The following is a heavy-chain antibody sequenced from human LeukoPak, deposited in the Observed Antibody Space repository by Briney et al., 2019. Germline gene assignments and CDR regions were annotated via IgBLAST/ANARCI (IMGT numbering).Heavy chain of an antibody. CDR3: AKYHSSSWYRSWFDP. CDR1: GFTFSSYS. J-gene: IGHJ5*02. V-gene: IGHV3-23*01. D-gene: IGHD6-13*01. Sequence: GGSLRLSCAASGFTFSSYSMSWVRQAPGKGLEWVSAISGSGGSTYYADSVKGRFTISRDKSKNTLYLQMNSLRAEDTAIYHCAKYHSSSWYRSWFDPWGQGTLVTVSS. CDR2: ISGSGGST.